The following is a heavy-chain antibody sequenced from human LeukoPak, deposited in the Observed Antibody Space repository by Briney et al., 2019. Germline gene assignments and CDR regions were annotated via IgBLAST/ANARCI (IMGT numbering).Heavy chain of an antibody. CDR2: FVPSFAIT. CDR3: ARRTISDTLTGFDY. CDR1: GGSFSSYA. Sequence: ASVKVSCKTSGGSFSSYAISWVRQAPGQGLEFLGVFVPSFAITNYAQKFQGRVTITADKSTRTVYMELRSLRSEDTAVYYCARRTISDTLTGFDYWGQGTLVTVSS. D-gene: IGHD3-9*01. J-gene: IGHJ4*02. V-gene: IGHV1-69*10.